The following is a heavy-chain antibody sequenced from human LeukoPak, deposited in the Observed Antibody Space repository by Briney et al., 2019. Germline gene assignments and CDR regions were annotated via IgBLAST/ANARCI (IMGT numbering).Heavy chain of an antibody. V-gene: IGHV4-39*01. J-gene: IGHJ4*02. Sequence: PSETLSLTCTVSGGSISSSSYYWGWIRQPPGKGLERLGSIYYSGSTYYNPSLKSRVTISVDTSKNQFSLKLSSVTAADTAVYYCARREEEMASPGFDYWGQGTLVTVSS. CDR2: IYYSGST. CDR1: GGSISSSSYY. CDR3: ARREEEMASPGFDY. D-gene: IGHD5-24*01.